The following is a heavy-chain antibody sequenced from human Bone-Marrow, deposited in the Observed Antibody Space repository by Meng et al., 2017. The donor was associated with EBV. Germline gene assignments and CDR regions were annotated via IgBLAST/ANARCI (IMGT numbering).Heavy chain of an antibody. CDR1: GFTFDNSA. V-gene: IGHV3-30*18. Sequence: QVQMVVSGGGLVRPGGSLSLSCPASGFTFDNSAMHWVRQAPGKGLEWVAFISYDASNKYYADSVKGRFTISRDNSKNTLYLQMNSLRAEDTAVYYCAKVGRPLQYWLDPWGQGTLVTVSS. D-gene: IGHD4-11*01. CDR2: ISYDASNK. J-gene: IGHJ5*02. CDR3: AKVGRPLQYWLDP.